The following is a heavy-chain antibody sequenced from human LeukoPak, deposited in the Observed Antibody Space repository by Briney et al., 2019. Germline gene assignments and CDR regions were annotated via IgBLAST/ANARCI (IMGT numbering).Heavy chain of an antibody. Sequence: GGSLRLSCAASGFTFSSYGMHWVRQAPGKGLEWVAVISYDGSNKYYADSVKGRFTISRDNSKNTPYLQMNSLRAEDTAVYYCAKATLLYGSGFDYWGQGTLVTVSS. D-gene: IGHD3-10*01. V-gene: IGHV3-30*18. CDR3: AKATLLYGSGFDY. J-gene: IGHJ4*02. CDR2: ISYDGSNK. CDR1: GFTFSSYG.